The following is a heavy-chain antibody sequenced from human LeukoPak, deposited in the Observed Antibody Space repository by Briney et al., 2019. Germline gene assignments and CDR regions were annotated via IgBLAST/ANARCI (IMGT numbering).Heavy chain of an antibody. J-gene: IGHJ4*02. CDR1: GFSFSGYS. CDR3: AKGSSAYGHPTSPLFDF. CDR2: ISPTNTP. Sequence: GGSLRLSCAASGFSFSGYSMNWVRQAPGKGLEWLSYISPTNTPSYADSVEGRFTISRDNAKNSVYLQMNSLRAEDTAVYYCAKGSSAYGHPTSPLFDFWGQGTLVTVSS. D-gene: IGHD3-22*01. V-gene: IGHV3-48*01.